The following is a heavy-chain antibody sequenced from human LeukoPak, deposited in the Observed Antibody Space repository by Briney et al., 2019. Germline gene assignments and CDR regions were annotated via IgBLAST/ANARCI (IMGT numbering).Heavy chain of an antibody. V-gene: IGHV4-31*03. CDR1: GGPISCGDYY. J-gene: IGHJ4*02. CDR3: AREGYDSSYYYYLDY. CDR2: IYHSGST. D-gene: IGHD3-22*01. Sequence: PSETLSLTCTVSGGPISCGDYYWSWIRKHPGKGLEWIGNIYHSGSTYYNPSLKSRVTISVDTPKSQFSLKLSSVTAADTAVYYCAREGYDSSYYYYLDYWGQGTLVTVSS.